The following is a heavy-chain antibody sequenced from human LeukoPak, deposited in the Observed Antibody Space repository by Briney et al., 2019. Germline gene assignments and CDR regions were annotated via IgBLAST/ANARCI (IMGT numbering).Heavy chain of an antibody. V-gene: IGHV3-7*01. D-gene: IGHD1-26*01. CDR1: GFTFSNYW. CDR2: IKQDGSEK. Sequence: GGSLRLSCVVSGFTFSNYWMSWVRQAPGKGLQWVANIKQDGSEKYYVDSVKGRFTMSRDNAKNSLYLQMNSLRAEDTAVYYCARVQWELRGVGSYFEYWGQGPLVTVSS. CDR3: ARVQWELRGVGSYFEY. J-gene: IGHJ4*02.